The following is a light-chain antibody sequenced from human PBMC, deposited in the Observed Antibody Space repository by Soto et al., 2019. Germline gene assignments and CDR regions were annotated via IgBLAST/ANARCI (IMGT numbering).Light chain of an antibody. V-gene: IGKV1-5*01. J-gene: IGKJ3*01. CDR2: AAS. Sequence: DIQMTQFPSTLSASVGDRVTITCRASQDIDVSLAWFQQRPGEAPKLLIFAASGLESGVPSTFSGSGSGTEFTLTISRLEPEDSAVYYCQQCGGSPLFSFGPGTRVDI. CDR1: QDIDVS. CDR3: QQCGGSPLFS.